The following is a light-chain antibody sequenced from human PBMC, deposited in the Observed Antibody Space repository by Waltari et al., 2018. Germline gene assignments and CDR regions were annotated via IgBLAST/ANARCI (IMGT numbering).Light chain of an antibody. CDR2: EDS. J-gene: IGLJ2*01. V-gene: IGLV2-23*01. CDR3: CSYAGSFTLI. Sequence: QSALTQPASVSGSPGQSITLSCTGTRSDVGRYNLVSWYQEHPGKAPKLMIYEDSKRPSGVSNRFSGSKSGNTASLTISGLQAEDEADYYCCSYAGSFTLIFGGGTKLTVL. CDR1: RSDVGRYNL.